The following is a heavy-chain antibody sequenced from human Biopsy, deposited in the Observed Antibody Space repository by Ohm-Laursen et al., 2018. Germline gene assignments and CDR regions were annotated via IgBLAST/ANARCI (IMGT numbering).Heavy chain of an antibody. J-gene: IGHJ3*02. V-gene: IGHV4-4*07. CDR1: GGDINNYY. CDR2: IYPGGST. Sequence: TLSLTCNVSGGDINNYYWSWIRQPAGKGLEWIGRIYPGGSTNYNPSLKSRVTILVDTSKNQFSLKLNSVTAADTAVYYCGRREVVITHDAFDTWGQGTMVTVSS. CDR3: GRREVVITHDAFDT. D-gene: IGHD3-22*01.